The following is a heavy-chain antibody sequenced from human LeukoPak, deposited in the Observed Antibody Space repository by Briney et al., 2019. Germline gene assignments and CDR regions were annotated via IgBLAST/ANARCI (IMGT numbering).Heavy chain of an antibody. CDR2: IYTSGST. D-gene: IGHD6-13*01. V-gene: IGHV4-61*02. Sequence: SETLSLTCTVSGGSISSNSYYWSWIRQPAGKGLEWIGRIYTSGSTNYNPSLKSRVSISVDTSKSQFSLNLSSVTDADTAVYYCARSWAGSDYWGQGTLVTVS. J-gene: IGHJ4*02. CDR3: ARSWAGSDY. CDR1: GGSISSNSYY.